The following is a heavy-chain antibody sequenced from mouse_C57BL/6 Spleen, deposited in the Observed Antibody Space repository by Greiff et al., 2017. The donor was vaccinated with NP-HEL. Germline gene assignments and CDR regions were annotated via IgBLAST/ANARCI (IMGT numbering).Heavy chain of an antibody. J-gene: IGHJ3*01. CDR1: GYTFTSYW. D-gene: IGHD2-2*01. Sequence: QVPLPPSGAELVRPGSSVTLSCQASGYTFTSYWLHWVPPRPGQGLAWIGVIDPSDSYTNYNQKFKGKATLTVDTSSSTAYMQLSSLTSEDSAVYYCARPMVTTKAWFAYWGQGTLVTVSA. V-gene: IGHV1-59*01. CDR2: IDPSDSYT. CDR3: ARPMVTTKAWFAY.